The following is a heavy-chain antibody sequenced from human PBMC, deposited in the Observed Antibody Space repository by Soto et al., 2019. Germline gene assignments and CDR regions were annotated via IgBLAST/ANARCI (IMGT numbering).Heavy chain of an antibody. CDR2: ISGSAYST. D-gene: IGHD3-10*01. Sequence: EVQLLESGGGLVQPGGSLRLSCAASGFTFNNYAMSWVRQAPGKGLEWVSTISGSAYSTYYADSVKGRFTISRDNSKNTLYLQMNSLRAEDTAVYYCAKDPGGVRGVWSDYYFDYWGQGTLVTVSS. CDR3: AKDPGGVRGVWSDYYFDY. CDR1: GFTFNNYA. V-gene: IGHV3-23*01. J-gene: IGHJ4*02.